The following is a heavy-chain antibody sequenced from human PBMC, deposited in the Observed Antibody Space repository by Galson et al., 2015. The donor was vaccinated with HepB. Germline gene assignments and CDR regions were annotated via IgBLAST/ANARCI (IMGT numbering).Heavy chain of an antibody. CDR3: AKLFPGYCSSTSCTKYYFDY. CDR2: ISGSGGST. Sequence: SLRLSCAASGFTFSSYAMSWVRQAPGKGLEWVSAISGSGGSTYYADSVKGRFTISRDNSKNTLYLQMNSLRAEDTAVYYCAKLFPGYCSSTSCTKYYFDYWGQGTLVTVSS. V-gene: IGHV3-23*01. J-gene: IGHJ4*02. CDR1: GFTFSSYA. D-gene: IGHD2-2*01.